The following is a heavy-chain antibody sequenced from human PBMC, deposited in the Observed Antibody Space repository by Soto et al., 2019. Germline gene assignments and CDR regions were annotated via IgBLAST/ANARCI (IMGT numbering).Heavy chain of an antibody. CDR1: GYTFTSYG. Sequence: GASVKVSCKASGYTFTSYGISWVRQAPGQGLEWMGWISAYNGNTNYAQKLQGRVTMTTDTSTSTAYMELRSLRSDDTAVYYCARAAPYSSSQTTDYWGQGTLVTVSS. D-gene: IGHD6-6*01. J-gene: IGHJ4*02. V-gene: IGHV1-18*01. CDR2: ISAYNGNT. CDR3: ARAAPYSSSQTTDY.